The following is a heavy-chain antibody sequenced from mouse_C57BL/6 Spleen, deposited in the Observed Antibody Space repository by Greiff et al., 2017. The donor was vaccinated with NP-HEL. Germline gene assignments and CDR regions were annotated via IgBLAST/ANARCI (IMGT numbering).Heavy chain of an antibody. J-gene: IGHJ4*01. CDR2: ISSGSSTI. D-gene: IGHD1-2*01. CDR1: GFTFSDYG. V-gene: IGHV5-17*01. Sequence: EVQLVESGGGLVKPGGSLKLSCAASGFTFSDYGMHWVRQAPEKGLEWVAYISSGSSTIYYADTVKGRFTISRDNAKNTLFLQMTSLRSEDTAMYYCARPAYPYAMDYWGQRTSVTVSS. CDR3: ARPAYPYAMDY.